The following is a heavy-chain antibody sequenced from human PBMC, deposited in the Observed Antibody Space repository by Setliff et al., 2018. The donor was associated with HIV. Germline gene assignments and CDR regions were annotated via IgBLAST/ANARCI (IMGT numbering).Heavy chain of an antibody. CDR1: GGSISSGSYY. CDR2: IYTSGST. D-gene: IGHD6-13*01. J-gene: IGHJ4*02. V-gene: IGHV4-61*02. CDR3: ARAAAGRLSAWDY. Sequence: SETLSLTCTVSGGSISSGSYYWSWIRQPAGKGLEWIGRIYTSGSTNYNPSLKSRVTISVDTSKNQFSLKLSSVTAADTAVYYCARAAAGRLSAWDYWGQGTLVTVSS.